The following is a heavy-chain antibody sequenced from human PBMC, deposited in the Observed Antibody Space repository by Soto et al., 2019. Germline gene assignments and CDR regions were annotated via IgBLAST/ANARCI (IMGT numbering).Heavy chain of an antibody. D-gene: IGHD6-19*01. J-gene: IGHJ6*02. CDR1: GYTFTSYA. CDR3: ARGAAVAGDYYYGMDV. Sequence: ASVKVSCKASGYTFTSYAMHWVRQAPGQRLEWMGWINAGNGNTKYSQKFQGRVTITRDKSTSTAYMELSSLRSEDTAVYYCARGAAVAGDYYYGMDVWGQGTTVTVSS. V-gene: IGHV1-3*01. CDR2: INAGNGNT.